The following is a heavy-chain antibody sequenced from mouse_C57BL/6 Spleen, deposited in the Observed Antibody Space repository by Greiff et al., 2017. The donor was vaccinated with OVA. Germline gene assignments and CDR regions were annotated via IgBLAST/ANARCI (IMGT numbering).Heavy chain of an antibody. V-gene: IGHV5-6*01. CDR2: ISSGGSYT. D-gene: IGHD3-2*02. CDR1: GFTFSSYG. Sequence: EVQLVESGGDLVKPGGSLKLSCAASGFTFSSYGMSWVRQTPEKRLEWVATISSGGSYTYYPDSVKGRFTISRDNAKNTPYLQMSSLKSEDTAMYYCAGHELGKAAAMDYWVKGPQSPSPQ. CDR3: AGHELGKAAAMDY. J-gene: IGHJ4*01.